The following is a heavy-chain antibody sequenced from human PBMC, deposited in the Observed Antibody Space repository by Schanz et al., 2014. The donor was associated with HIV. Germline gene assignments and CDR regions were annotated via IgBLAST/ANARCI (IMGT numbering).Heavy chain of an antibody. D-gene: IGHD1-1*01. CDR3: ARDIKYDDPFPSFVFV. J-gene: IGHJ6*02. CDR2: IIPLSGTP. Sequence: QVRLVQSGAEVKKPGSSVKGSCKASGDSFRTHVISWVRQAPGQGLEWMGGIIPLSGTPFYAQKFQGRVAITADKSTGTVYMDLGSLTSEDTAVYFCARDIKYDDPFPSFVFVWGQGTTVSVSS. V-gene: IGHV1-69*06. CDR1: GDSFRTHV.